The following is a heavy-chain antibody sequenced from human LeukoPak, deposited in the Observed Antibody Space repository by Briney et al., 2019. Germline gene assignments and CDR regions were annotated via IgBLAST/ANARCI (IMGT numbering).Heavy chain of an antibody. V-gene: IGHV4-59*08. CDR2: INNSGYT. CDR3: ARAALWFGELLYFDY. J-gene: IGHJ4*02. Sequence: SETLSLTCTVSGGSISSYSWNWIRQPPGKGLEWIGYINNSGYTNNNPSLKSRVTISVGTSKNQFSLKLSSVTAADTAVYYCARAALWFGELLYFDYWGQGTLVTVSS. CDR1: GGSISSYS. D-gene: IGHD3-10*01.